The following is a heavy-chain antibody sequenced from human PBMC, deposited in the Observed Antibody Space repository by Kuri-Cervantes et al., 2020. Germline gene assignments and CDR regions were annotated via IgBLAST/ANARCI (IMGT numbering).Heavy chain of an antibody. CDR3: ARDTYGSGSAYYYYYGMDV. CDR2: IWYDGSNK. V-gene: IGHV3-33*01. Sequence: GGSLRLSCAASGFTFSSYGMHWVRQAPGKGLEWVAVIWYDGSNKYYADSVKGRFTISRDNSKNTLYLQMNSLRAEDTAVYYCARDTYGSGSAYYYYYGMDVWGQGTTVTVSS. J-gene: IGHJ6*02. CDR1: GFTFSSYG. D-gene: IGHD3-10*01.